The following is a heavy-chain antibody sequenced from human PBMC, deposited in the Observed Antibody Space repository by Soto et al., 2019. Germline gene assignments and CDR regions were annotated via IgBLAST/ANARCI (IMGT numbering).Heavy chain of an antibody. CDR3: ARGLGQLDD. V-gene: IGHV4-34*01. Sequence: PSETLSLTCAAYGGSFSGYYWSWIRQPPGKGLEWIGEINHSGSTNYNPSLKSRVTISVDTSKNQFSLKLSSVTAADTAVYYCARGLGQLDDWGQGTLVTVSS. J-gene: IGHJ4*02. CDR2: INHSGST. D-gene: IGHD6-6*01. CDR1: GGSFSGYY.